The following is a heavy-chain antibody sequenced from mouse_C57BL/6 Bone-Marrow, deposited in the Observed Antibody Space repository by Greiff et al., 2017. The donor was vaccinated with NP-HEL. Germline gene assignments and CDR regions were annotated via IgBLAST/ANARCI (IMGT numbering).Heavy chain of an antibody. V-gene: IGHV1-81*01. J-gene: IGHJ2*01. CDR3: AREDGNLHFDY. CDR2: IYPRSGNT. Sequence: QVHVKQSGAELARPGASVKLSCKASGYTFTSYGISWVKQRTGQGLEWIGEIYPRSGNTYYNEKFKGKATLTADKSSSTAYMELRSLTSEDSAVYFCAREDGNLHFDYWGQGTTLTVSS. D-gene: IGHD2-1*01. CDR1: GYTFTSYG.